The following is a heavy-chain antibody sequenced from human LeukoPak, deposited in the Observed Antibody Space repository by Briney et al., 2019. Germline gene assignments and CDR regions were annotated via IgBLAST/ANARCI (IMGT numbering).Heavy chain of an antibody. CDR2: IIPIFGTA. J-gene: IGHJ6*02. V-gene: IGHV1-69*13. Sequence: SVKVSCKASGGTFISYAISWVRQAPGQGLEWMGGIIPIFGTANYAQKFQGRVTITADESTSTAYMELSSLRSEDTAVYYCARRSVVGATGYYGMDVWGQGTTVTVSS. D-gene: IGHD1-26*01. CDR1: GGTFISYA. CDR3: ARRSVVGATGYYGMDV.